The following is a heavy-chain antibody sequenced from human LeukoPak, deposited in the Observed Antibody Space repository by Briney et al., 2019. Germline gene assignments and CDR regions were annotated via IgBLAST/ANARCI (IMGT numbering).Heavy chain of an antibody. Sequence: GGSLRLSCAASGFTFSSYAMSWVRQAPGRGLEWVSAISGSGGSTYYADSVKGRFTISRDNSKNTLYLQMDSLRAEDTAVYYCAKGSSVTIPPDYFDYWGQGTLVTVSS. D-gene: IGHD3-3*01. J-gene: IGHJ4*02. CDR2: ISGSGGST. V-gene: IGHV3-23*01. CDR3: AKGSSVTIPPDYFDY. CDR1: GFTFSSYA.